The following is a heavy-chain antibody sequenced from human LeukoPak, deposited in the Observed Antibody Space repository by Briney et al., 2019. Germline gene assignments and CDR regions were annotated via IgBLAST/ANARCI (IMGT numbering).Heavy chain of an antibody. D-gene: IGHD1-26*01. J-gene: IGHJ6*03. V-gene: IGHV4-34*01. CDR1: GGSFSGYY. CDR2: INHSGST. Sequence: SETLSLTCAVYGGSFSGYYWSWIRLPPGKGLEWIGEINHSGSTNYNPSLKSRVTISVDTSKNQFSLKLSSVTAADTAVYYCASGLPYYYYMDVWGKGTTVTVSS. CDR3: ASGLPYYYYMDV.